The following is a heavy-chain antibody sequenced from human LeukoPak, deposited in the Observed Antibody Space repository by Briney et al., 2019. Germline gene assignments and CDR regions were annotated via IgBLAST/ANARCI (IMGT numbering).Heavy chain of an antibody. CDR1: GFTFSSYA. Sequence: PGGSLRLSCAASGFTFSSYAMSWVRQAPGKGLEWVAAISGSGGSTYYADSVKGRFTISRGNSKNTLYLQMNSLRAEDTAVYYCAKNNYHYDILTGLDYWGQGTLVTVSS. CDR2: ISGSGGST. CDR3: AKNNYHYDILTGLDY. D-gene: IGHD3-9*01. J-gene: IGHJ4*02. V-gene: IGHV3-23*01.